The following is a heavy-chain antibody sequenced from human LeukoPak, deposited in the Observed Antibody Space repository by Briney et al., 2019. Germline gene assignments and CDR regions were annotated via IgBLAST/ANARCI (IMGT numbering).Heavy chain of an antibody. D-gene: IGHD3-10*01. CDR2: AYHSGST. J-gene: IGHJ5*02. V-gene: IGHV4-30-2*06. CDR1: GASISSDRYY. Sequence: SETLSLTCTVSGASISSDRYYWSWIRQSPEKGLEWIGYAYHSGSTYYNPSLNSRVTVSIDRSKNQFSLRMTSVTAADTAVYYCARKGEHYYDSGKLWPAWVDLWGQGTLVTVSS. CDR3: ARKGEHYYDSGKLWPAWVDL.